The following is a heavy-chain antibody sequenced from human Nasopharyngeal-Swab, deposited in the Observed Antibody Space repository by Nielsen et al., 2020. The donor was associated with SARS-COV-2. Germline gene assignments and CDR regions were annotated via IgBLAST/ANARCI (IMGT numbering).Heavy chain of an antibody. V-gene: IGHV1-46*01. CDR3: ARGQHNPSTRTYQPPLTAEDNFDY. CDR1: GYTFTSYY. J-gene: IGHJ4*02. Sequence: ASVKVSCKASGYTFTSYYMHWVRQAPGQGLEWMGLINPSGGSTNYAQKFQGRVTMTRDTSTSTVYMELSSLRSEDTAVYYCARGQHNPSTRTYQPPLTAEDNFDYWGQGTLVTVSS. CDR2: INPSGGST. D-gene: IGHD2-2*01.